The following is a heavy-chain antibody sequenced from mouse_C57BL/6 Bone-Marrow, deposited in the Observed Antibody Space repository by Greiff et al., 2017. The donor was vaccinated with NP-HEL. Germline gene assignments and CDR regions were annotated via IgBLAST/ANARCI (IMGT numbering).Heavy chain of an antibody. D-gene: IGHD1-1*01. V-gene: IGHV14-3*01. CDR1: GFNIKNTY. J-gene: IGHJ1*03. Sequence: VQLKESVAELVRPGASVKLSCTASGFNIKNTYMHWVKQRPEQGLEWIGRIDPANGNTKYAPKFQGKATITADTSSNTAYLQLSSLTSEDTAIYYCARGLTTVVATKWYFDVWGTGTTVTVSS. CDR2: IDPANGNT. CDR3: ARGLTTVVATKWYFDV.